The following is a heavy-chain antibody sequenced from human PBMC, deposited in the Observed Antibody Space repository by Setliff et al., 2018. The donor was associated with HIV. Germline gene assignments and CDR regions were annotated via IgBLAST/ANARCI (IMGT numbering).Heavy chain of an antibody. CDR2: FDPEDGET. V-gene: IGHV1-24*01. CDR3: VTDAYHDSLTGPTPGAFDI. J-gene: IGHJ3*02. CDR1: GYTLTELS. D-gene: IGHD3-9*01. Sequence: ASVKVSCKLSGYTLTELSMHWVRQAPGEGLEWMGGFDPEDGETIYAEKFQGRVTMTEDTATDTAYMELSSLRSEDTAVYYCVTDAYHDSLTGPTPGAFDIWGQGTMVTVSS.